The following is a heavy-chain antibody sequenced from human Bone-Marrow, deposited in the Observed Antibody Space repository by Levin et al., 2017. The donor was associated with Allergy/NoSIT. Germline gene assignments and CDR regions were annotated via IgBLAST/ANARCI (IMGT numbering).Heavy chain of an antibody. CDR3: ARVSAAGGTRLFDY. CDR1: GGSVTSGDYY. Sequence: SETLSLTCSVSGGSVTSGDYYWSWIRKPPGTGLEWIGFIHSSGSTNYIPSLKSRVTMSHDTSKNQLSLSLTSVTAAYTAIYYCARVSAAGGTRLFDYWGQGTLVTVSS. CDR2: IHSSGST. J-gene: IGHJ4*02. V-gene: IGHV4-61*08. D-gene: IGHD6-13*01.